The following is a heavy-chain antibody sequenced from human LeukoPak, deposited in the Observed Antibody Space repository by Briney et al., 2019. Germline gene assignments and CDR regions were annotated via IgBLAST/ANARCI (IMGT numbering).Heavy chain of an antibody. CDR3: AKARGTTGWLPYFDY. CDR1: GFTFSSYA. Sequence: GGSLRLSCSASGFTFSSYAMSWVRQAPGKGLEWVSSVNDGGDNTYYADYLRGRFTVSRDDSRNTLWLQMNSLRAEDTAIYYCAKARGTTGWLPYFDYWGQGALVTVSS. J-gene: IGHJ4*02. V-gene: IGHV3-23*01. CDR2: VNDGGDNT. D-gene: IGHD6-19*01.